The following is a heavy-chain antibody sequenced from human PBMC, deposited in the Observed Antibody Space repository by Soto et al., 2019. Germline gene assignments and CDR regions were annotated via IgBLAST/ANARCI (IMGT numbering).Heavy chain of an antibody. CDR3: AKSAWQQLLLGWFDP. D-gene: IGHD6-13*01. V-gene: IGHV3-23*01. J-gene: IGHJ5*02. Sequence: PGGSLRLSCAASGFTFSSYAMSWVRQAPGKGLEWVSAISGSGGSTYYADSVKGRFTISRDNSKNTLCLQMNSLRAEDTAVYYCAKSAWQQLLLGWFDPWGQGTLVTVSS. CDR1: GFTFSSYA. CDR2: ISGSGGST.